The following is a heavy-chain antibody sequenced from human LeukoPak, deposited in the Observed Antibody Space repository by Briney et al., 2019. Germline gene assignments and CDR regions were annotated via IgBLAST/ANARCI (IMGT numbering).Heavy chain of an antibody. J-gene: IGHJ5*02. D-gene: IGHD6-13*01. Sequence: GGSLRLSCAASGFIFSSYGMHWVRQAPGKGLEWVAFMHYDGSNKDYPDSVKGRFTISRDNSKNTLYLQMNSLRVEDTAVYYCAKDSESAYSKSADHWGQGTLVTVSS. CDR2: MHYDGSNK. CDR1: GFIFSSYG. CDR3: AKDSESAYSKSADH. V-gene: IGHV3-30*02.